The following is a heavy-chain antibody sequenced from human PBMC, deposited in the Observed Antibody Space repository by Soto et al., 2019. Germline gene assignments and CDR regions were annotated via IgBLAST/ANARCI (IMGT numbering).Heavy chain of an antibody. CDR1: GYTFTGYY. CDR2: INPNSGGT. D-gene: IGHD6-19*01. V-gene: IGHV1-2*04. CDR3: ARDMAGYSSGWWYYFDY. J-gene: IGHJ4*02. Sequence: GASVKVSCKASGYTFTGYYMHWVRQAPGQGLEWMGWINPNSGGTNYAQKFQGWVTMSRDTSISTAYMELSRLRSDDTAVYYCARDMAGYSSGWWYYFDYWGQGTLVTVSS.